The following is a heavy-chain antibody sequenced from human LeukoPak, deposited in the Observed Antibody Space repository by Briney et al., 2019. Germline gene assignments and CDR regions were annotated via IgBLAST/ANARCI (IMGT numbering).Heavy chain of an antibody. V-gene: IGHV4-61*08. CDR3: ARGRSSTSCYYYYGMDV. J-gene: IGHJ6*02. CDR2: IYYSGST. Sequence: SETLSLTCTVSGGSISSGDCYWSWIRQPPGKGLEWIGYIYYSGSTNYNPSLKSRVTISVDTSKNQFSLKLSSVTAADTAVYYCARGRSSTSCYYYYGMDVWGQGTTVTVSS. D-gene: IGHD2-2*01. CDR1: GGSISSGDCY.